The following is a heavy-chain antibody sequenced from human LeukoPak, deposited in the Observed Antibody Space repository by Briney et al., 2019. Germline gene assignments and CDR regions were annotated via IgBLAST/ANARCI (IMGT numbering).Heavy chain of an antibody. Sequence: PGGSLRLSCAASGFTFSSYAMSWVRQAPGKGLEWVSAISGSGGSTYYADSVKGRFTISRDNSKNTLYLQMNSLRAEDTAVYYCAKGETNCSGGSCYSGAYYGMDVWGQGTTVTVSS. CDR3: AKGETNCSGGSCYSGAYYGMDV. CDR2: ISGSGGST. V-gene: IGHV3-23*01. D-gene: IGHD2-15*01. J-gene: IGHJ6*02. CDR1: GFTFSSYA.